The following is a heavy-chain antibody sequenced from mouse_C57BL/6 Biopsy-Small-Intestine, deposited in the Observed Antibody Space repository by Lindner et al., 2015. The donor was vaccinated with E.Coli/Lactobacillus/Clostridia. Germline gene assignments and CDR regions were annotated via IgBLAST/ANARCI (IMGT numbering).Heavy chain of an antibody. Sequence: VQLQESGAELVRPGTSVKLSCKASGYTFTSYTMHWVKQRPGQGLEWIGYINPSSGYTKYNQKFKDKATLTADKSSSTAYMQLSSLTYEDSAVYYCAREDYYGSSPFAYWGQGTLVTVSA. D-gene: IGHD1-1*01. CDR2: INPSSGYT. J-gene: IGHJ3*01. CDR3: AREDYYGSSPFAY. CDR1: GYTFTSYT. V-gene: IGHV1-4*01.